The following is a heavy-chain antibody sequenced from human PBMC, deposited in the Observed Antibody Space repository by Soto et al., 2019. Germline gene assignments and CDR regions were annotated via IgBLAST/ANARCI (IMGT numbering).Heavy chain of an antibody. CDR2: IWYDGSNK. J-gene: IGHJ4*02. CDR3: AREMRRYDSSGYYWLDY. D-gene: IGHD3-22*01. CDR1: GFAFSSYG. V-gene: IGHV3-33*01. Sequence: GGSLRLSCAASGFAFSSYGMHWVRQAPGKGLEWVAVIWYDGSNKYYADSVKGRFTISRDNSKNTLYLQMNSLRAEDTAVYYCAREMRRYDSSGYYWLDYWGQGTLVTVSS.